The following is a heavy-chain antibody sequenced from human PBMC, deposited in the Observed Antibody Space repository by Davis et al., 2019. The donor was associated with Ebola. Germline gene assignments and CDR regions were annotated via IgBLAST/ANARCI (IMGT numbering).Heavy chain of an antibody. D-gene: IGHD5-18*01. CDR2: INTNTGNP. CDR3: SRCEENPDTTVVSCCYY. V-gene: IGHV7-4-1*02. CDR1: LCPLPRDA. J-gene: IGHJ4*02. Sequence: SLCPLPRDAIHWLRPAPPQGLEWMGWINTNTGNPTDAPGFTGLSVFSLDTSVSSAYLQISSLKGEDTAVYYWSRCEENPDTTVVSCCYYWGQGRLVTVSS.